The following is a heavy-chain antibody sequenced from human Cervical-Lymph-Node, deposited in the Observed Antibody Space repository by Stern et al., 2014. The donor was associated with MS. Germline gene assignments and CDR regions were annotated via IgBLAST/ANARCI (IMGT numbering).Heavy chain of an antibody. CDR2: ISHDGSNK. J-gene: IGHJ6*02. CDR3: VRTESFYYYDGMDV. CDR1: GSTFSKSA. V-gene: IGHV3-30*09. Sequence: QMQLVQSGGGVVPPGRSLRLSCADSGSTFSKSAMHWVRQAPGKGLEWGAVISHDGSNKQYGDSVKGLLAISRDNSRNTLSLEIYSLRAEDTAVYYCVRTESFYYYDGMDVWGHGTTVIVSS.